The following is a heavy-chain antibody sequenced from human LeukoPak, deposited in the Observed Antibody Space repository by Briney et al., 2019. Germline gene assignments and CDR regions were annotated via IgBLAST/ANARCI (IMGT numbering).Heavy chain of an antibody. CDR1: GFTFSSYS. CDR2: ISSSSSYI. Sequence: KAGGYLRLSCAASGFTFSSYSMNWVRQAPGKGLEWASSISSSSSYIYYADSVKGRFTISRDNAKNSLYLQMNSLRAEDTAVYYCARDRGDYGFDYWGQGTLVTVSS. CDR3: ARDRGDYGFDY. J-gene: IGHJ4*02. D-gene: IGHD2-21*02. V-gene: IGHV3-21*01.